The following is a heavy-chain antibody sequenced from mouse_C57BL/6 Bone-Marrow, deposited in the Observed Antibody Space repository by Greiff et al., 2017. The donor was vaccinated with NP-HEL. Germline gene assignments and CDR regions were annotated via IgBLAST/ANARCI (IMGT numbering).Heavy chain of an antibody. CDR2: INPNNGGT. D-gene: IGHD1-1*01. J-gene: IGHJ4*01. CDR3: ARRLRWAMDY. CDR1: GYTFTDYY. V-gene: IGHV1-26*01. Sequence: EVQLQQSGPELVKPGASVKISCKASGYTFTDYYMNWVKQSHGKSLEWIGDINPNNGGTSYNQKFKGKATLTVDKYSSTAYMELRSLTSEDSAVYYCARRLRWAMDYWGQGTSVTVSS.